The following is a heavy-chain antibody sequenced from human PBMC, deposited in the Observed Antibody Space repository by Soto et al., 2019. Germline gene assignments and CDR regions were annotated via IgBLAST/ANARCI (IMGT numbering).Heavy chain of an antibody. D-gene: IGHD7-27*01. CDR1: GFTFSSYS. CDR2: ISSSSSYI. CDR3: ARDTLGMKAFDI. V-gene: IGHV3-21*01. J-gene: IGHJ3*02. Sequence: LSLTCAASGFTFSSYSMNWVRQAPGKGLEWVSSISSSSSYIYYADSVKGRFTISRDNAKNSLYLQMNSLRAEDTAVYYCARDTLGMKAFDIWGQGTMVTVSS.